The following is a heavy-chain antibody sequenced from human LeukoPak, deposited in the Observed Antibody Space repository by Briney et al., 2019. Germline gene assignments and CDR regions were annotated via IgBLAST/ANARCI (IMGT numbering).Heavy chain of an antibody. V-gene: IGHV3-74*01. CDR3: AKDSSGWSHIYMDV. Sequence: PGGSLRLSCAASGFTFSSYWMHWVRQAPGKGLVWVSRIHTDGSSTSYADSVKGRFSISRDNSKKTVYLQMDSLRAEDTAVYYCAKDSSGWSHIYMDVWGKGTTVTVSS. D-gene: IGHD6-19*01. CDR2: IHTDGSST. J-gene: IGHJ6*03. CDR1: GFTFSSYW.